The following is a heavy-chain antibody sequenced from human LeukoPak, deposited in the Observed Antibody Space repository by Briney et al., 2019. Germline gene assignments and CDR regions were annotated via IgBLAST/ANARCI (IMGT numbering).Heavy chain of an antibody. D-gene: IGHD3-10*01. Sequence: PGGSLRLSCAASGFTFSSYSMNWVRQAPGKGLEWVSSISSSSSYIYYADSVKGRFTISRDNAKNSLYLQMNSLRAEDTAVYYCARVFGITMVRGVIIAEGVGAFDIWGQGTMVTVSS. CDR2: ISSSSSYI. V-gene: IGHV3-21*01. CDR3: ARVFGITMVRGVIIAEGVGAFDI. CDR1: GFTFSSYS. J-gene: IGHJ3*02.